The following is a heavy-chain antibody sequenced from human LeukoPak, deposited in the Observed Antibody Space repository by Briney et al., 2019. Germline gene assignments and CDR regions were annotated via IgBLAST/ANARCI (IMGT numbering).Heavy chain of an antibody. CDR1: GFTFDDYA. D-gene: IGHD6-19*01. Sequence: GGSLRLSCAASGFTFDDYAIHWVRQAPGKGLEWVSLISGDGGSTYYADSVKGGFTISRDNSKNSLYLQMNSLRTEDTALYYCAKDIVYSSGWTGDYWDQGTLVTVSS. CDR3: AKDIVYSSGWTGDY. V-gene: IGHV3-43*02. J-gene: IGHJ4*02. CDR2: ISGDGGST.